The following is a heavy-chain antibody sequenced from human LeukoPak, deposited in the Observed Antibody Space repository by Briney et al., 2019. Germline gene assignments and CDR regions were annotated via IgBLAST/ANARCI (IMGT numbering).Heavy chain of an antibody. V-gene: IGHV3-23*01. CDR1: GLVFSNYG. CDR2: ISGSSGTT. CDR3: AKGRPPGQWHYDFDY. D-gene: IGHD6-19*01. Sequence: GGSLRLSCIASGLVFSNYGISWVRQAPGEGLECVSGISGSSGTTYYADSVKGRLTISRDNSKNTLYLQMNSLRAEDTAIYYCAKGRPPGQWHYDFDYWGQGTLVSVSS. J-gene: IGHJ4*02.